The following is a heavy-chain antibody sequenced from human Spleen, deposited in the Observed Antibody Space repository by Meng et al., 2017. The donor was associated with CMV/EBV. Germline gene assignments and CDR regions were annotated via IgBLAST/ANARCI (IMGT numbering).Heavy chain of an antibody. Sequence: SETLSLTCTVSGGSVSGNSSYWSWIRQPPGKGLEWIGDIYYSGSTNYSPSLMSRLTISVDTSKNQFSLKLRSVTAADTAVYYCARGARRGGMDVWGQGTTVTVSS. V-gene: IGHV4-61*01. CDR1: GGSVSGNSSY. D-gene: IGHD3-16*01. CDR3: ARGARRGGMDV. CDR2: IYYSGST. J-gene: IGHJ6*02.